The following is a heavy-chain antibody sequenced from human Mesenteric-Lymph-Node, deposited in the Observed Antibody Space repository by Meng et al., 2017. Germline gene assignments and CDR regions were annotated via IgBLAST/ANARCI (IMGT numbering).Heavy chain of an antibody. D-gene: IGHD5-18*01. CDR1: GFTLTSYY. Sequence: GESLKISCAASGFTLTSYYMHWVRQAPGKGLVWVSAINSDGSITTYADSVKGRFTISRDNAKNTLYLQMDSLRGEDTAVYYCARATGYSYGYFLDYWGQGTLVTVSS. CDR3: ARATGYSYGYFLDY. J-gene: IGHJ4*02. CDR2: INSDGSIT. V-gene: IGHV3-74*03.